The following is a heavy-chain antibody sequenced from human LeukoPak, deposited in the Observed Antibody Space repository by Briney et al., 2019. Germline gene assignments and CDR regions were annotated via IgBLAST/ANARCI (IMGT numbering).Heavy chain of an antibody. Sequence: GASVKVSCKASGYTFTSYGISWVRQAPGQGLEWMGWISAYNGNTNYAQKLQGRVTMTTDTSTSKAYMELRSLRSDDTAVYYCARDTAGYDSSGYPPYFQHWGQGTLVTVSS. J-gene: IGHJ1*01. D-gene: IGHD3-22*01. CDR1: GYTFTSYG. V-gene: IGHV1-18*01. CDR3: ARDTAGYDSSGYPPYFQH. CDR2: ISAYNGNT.